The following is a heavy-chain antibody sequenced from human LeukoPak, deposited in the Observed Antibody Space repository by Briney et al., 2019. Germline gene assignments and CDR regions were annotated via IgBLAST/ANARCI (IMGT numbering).Heavy chain of an antibody. Sequence: GSLILSCAASGFTFSSYAMHWVRQAPGKGLEWVAAISYDGSNEYYADSVKGRFTISRDNSKNTLYLQMNSLRAEDTAVYYCARGRNIVATSGYFDYWGQGTLVTVSS. CDR2: ISYDGSNE. J-gene: IGHJ4*02. CDR3: ARGRNIVATSGYFDY. CDR1: GFTFSSYA. V-gene: IGHV3-30-3*01. D-gene: IGHD5-12*01.